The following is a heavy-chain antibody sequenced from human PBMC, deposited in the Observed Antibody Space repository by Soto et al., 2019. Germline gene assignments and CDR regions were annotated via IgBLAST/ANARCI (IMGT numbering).Heavy chain of an antibody. CDR1: GASINSSDYY. J-gene: IGHJ4*02. V-gene: IGHV4-39*01. D-gene: IGHD5-18*01. CDR3: ARQEGYTAGCQGY. CDR2: IYYSGRT. Sequence: QVQLQESGPGLVKPSETLSLTCSVSGASINSSDYYWGWIRQPPGEGLEWIGSIYYSGRTNYNPSLNSRVTISLDTSKNQFSLKLSSVTAADTAVYYCARQEGYTAGCQGYWGQGTLVTVSS.